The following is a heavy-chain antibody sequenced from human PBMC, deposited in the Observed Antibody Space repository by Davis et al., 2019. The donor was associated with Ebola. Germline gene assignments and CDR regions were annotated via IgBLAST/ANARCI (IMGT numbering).Heavy chain of an antibody. J-gene: IGHJ6*02. Sequence: ASVKVSCKASGGTFSSYAISWVRQATGQGLEWMGWMNPNSGNTGYAQKFQGRVTITRNTSISTAYMELSSLRSEDTAVYYCARAARRDFWSGYYEDYYGMDVWGQGTTVTVSS. V-gene: IGHV1-8*03. D-gene: IGHD3-3*01. CDR2: MNPNSGNT. CDR1: GGTFSSYA. CDR3: ARAARRDFWSGYYEDYYGMDV.